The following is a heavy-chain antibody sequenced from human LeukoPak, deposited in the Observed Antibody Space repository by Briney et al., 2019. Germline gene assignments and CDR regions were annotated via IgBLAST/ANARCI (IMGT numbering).Heavy chain of an antibody. J-gene: IGHJ4*02. Sequence: GGSLRLSCAASGFTFSSYAMSWVRQAPGRGLEWVSTISDSGGRTYYADSVKGRFTISRDNSKNTLYLQMNSLRAEDTTVYYCAKDLYYDSSGPGGFDYWGQGTLVTVSS. CDR3: AKDLYYDSSGPGGFDY. CDR2: ISDSGGRT. V-gene: IGHV3-23*01. CDR1: GFTFSSYA. D-gene: IGHD3-22*01.